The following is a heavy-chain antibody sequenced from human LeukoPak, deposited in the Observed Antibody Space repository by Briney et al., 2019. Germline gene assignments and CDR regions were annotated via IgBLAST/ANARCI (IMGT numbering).Heavy chain of an antibody. V-gene: IGHV4-34*01. CDR3: ARVAKDAFDI. Sequence: SETLSLTCAVYGGSFSGYYWSWIRQPPGKGLEWIGEINHSGSTNYNPSLKSRVTISVDTSKNQFSLKLSSVTAADTAVYYCARVAKDAFDIWGQGTMVTVSS. CDR2: INHSGST. CDR1: GGSFSGYY. J-gene: IGHJ3*02.